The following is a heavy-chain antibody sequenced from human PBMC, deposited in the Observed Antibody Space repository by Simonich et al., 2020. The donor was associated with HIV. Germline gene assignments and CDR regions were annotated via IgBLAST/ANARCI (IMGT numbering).Heavy chain of an antibody. J-gene: IGHJ4*02. V-gene: IGHV4-34*01. CDR1: GGSFSGYY. CDR3: ARRSGYALDY. CDR2: IDHSEST. Sequence: QVHLQQWGAGLLKPSETLSLTCAVYGGSFSGYYWCWIRQPPGKGREWIGEIDHSESTSYNPSRKSRVTMSVDTSKNQFSLKLTSVTAADTAVYYCARRSGYALDYWGQGTLVTVSS. D-gene: IGHD5-12*01.